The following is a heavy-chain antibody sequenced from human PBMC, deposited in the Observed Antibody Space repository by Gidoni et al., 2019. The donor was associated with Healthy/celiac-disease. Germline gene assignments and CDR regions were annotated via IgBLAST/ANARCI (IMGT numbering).Heavy chain of an antibody. J-gene: IGHJ5*02. CDR2: IYYSGST. CDR1: GGSVSSGSYY. Sequence: QVQLQESGPGLVKPSETLSLTCTVSGGSVSSGSYYWRWIRQPPGKGLEWIGYIYYSGSTNYNPSLKSRVTISVDTSKNQFSLKLSSETAADTAVYYCARELGIVVVPAAIQYNWFDPWGQGTLVTVSS. CDR3: ARELGIVVVPAAIQYNWFDP. V-gene: IGHV4-61*01. D-gene: IGHD2-2*02.